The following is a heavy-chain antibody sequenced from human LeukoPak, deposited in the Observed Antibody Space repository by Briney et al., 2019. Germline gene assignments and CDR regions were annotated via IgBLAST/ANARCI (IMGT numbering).Heavy chain of an antibody. CDR1: GFTFSSYS. D-gene: IGHD2-2*01. CDR2: ISSSSSYI. Sequence: GGSLGLSCAASGFTFSSYSMNWVRQAPGKGLEWVSSISSSSSYIYYADSVKGRFTISRDNAKNSLYLQMNSLRAEDTAVYYCARGCSSTSCYGYWGQGTLVTVSS. CDR3: ARGCSSTSCYGY. J-gene: IGHJ4*02. V-gene: IGHV3-21*01.